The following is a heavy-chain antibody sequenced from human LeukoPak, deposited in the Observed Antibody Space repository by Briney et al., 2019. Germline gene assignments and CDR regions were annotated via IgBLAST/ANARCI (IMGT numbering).Heavy chain of an antibody. D-gene: IGHD3-10*01. CDR2: INPNSGGT. CDR3: ARDPGSYYYGSDDH. Sequence: GASVKVSRKASGYTFTGYYMHWVRQAPGQGLEWMGWINPNSGGTNYAQKFQGRVTMTRDTSISTAYMELSKLKSDDTAVYYCARDPGSYYYGSDDHWGQGTLVTVSS. J-gene: IGHJ5*02. V-gene: IGHV1-2*02. CDR1: GYTFTGYY.